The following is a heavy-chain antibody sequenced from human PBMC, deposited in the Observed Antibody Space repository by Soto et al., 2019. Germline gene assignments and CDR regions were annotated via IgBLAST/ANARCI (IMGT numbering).Heavy chain of an antibody. CDR3: ARVSWREKYGMDV. J-gene: IGHJ6*02. CDR1: GFTFSDSY. Sequence: LRLSCAASGFTFSDSYMSWIRQAPGKGLEWISYITFSGNTVYYADSLKGRFTISRDNAKNSLYLQMNRLRAEDTAVYYCARVSWREKYGMDVWGQGTAVTVSS. CDR2: ITFSGNTV. V-gene: IGHV3-11*01.